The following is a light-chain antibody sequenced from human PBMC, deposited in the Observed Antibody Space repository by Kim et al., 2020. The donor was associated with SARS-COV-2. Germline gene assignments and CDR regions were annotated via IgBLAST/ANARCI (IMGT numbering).Light chain of an antibody. J-gene: IGLJ3*02. CDR3: CSYAGRSTSWV. Sequence: QSALTQPASVSGSPGQSITISCTGTISNVASYYLVSWYQHHPGRAPKLIVYEVSKRPSGVSTRFSGSKSGDSASLTISGLQNEDEADYYCCSYAGRSTSWVFGGGTKLTVL. CDR2: EVS. CDR1: ISNVASYYL. V-gene: IGLV2-23*02.